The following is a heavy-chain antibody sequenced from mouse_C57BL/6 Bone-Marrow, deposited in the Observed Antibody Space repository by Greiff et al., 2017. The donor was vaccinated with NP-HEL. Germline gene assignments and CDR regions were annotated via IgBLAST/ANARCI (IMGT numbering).Heavy chain of an antibody. V-gene: IGHV1-69*01. Sequence: QVQLKQPGAELVMPGASVKLSCKASGYTFTSYWMHWVKQRPGQGLEWIGEIDPSDSYTNYNQKFKGKSTLTVDKSSSTAYMQLSSLTSEDSAVYYCARGVTTVVATDVWGTGTTVTVSS. J-gene: IGHJ1*03. D-gene: IGHD1-1*01. CDR1: GYTFTSYW. CDR3: ARGVTTVVATDV. CDR2: IDPSDSYT.